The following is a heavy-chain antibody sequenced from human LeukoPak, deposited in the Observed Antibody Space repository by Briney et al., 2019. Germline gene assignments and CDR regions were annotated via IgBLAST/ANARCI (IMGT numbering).Heavy chain of an antibody. CDR1: GFTFSQYS. J-gene: IGHJ5*02. D-gene: IGHD5-12*01. Sequence: PGGSLRLSCAASGFTFSQYSINWVRQAPGKGLEWVSHLRYTGETFYADSVKGRFTISRDNVRNSLYLQMNSLRAEDTAMYYCARDAGNSGYGYDLWGQGTLVTVSS. CDR3: ARDAGNSGYGYDL. V-gene: IGHV3-48*01. CDR2: LRYTGET.